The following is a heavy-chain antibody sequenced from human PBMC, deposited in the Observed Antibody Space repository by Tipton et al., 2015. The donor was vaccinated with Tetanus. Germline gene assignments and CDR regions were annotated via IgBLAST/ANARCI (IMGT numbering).Heavy chain of an antibody. Sequence: AGLVKPSETLSLTCAVYGGSFSAYYWSWIRQSPGKGLEWIGEINHSGSTTYSPSFKSRVTISVDTPKNQFSLKLTSLTVADTAVYYCARHLTYTYTSRYFDYWGLGTLVTVSS. V-gene: IGHV4-34*01. CDR1: GGSFSAYY. J-gene: IGHJ4*02. D-gene: IGHD5-18*01. CDR3: ARHLTYTYTSRYFDY. CDR2: INHSGST.